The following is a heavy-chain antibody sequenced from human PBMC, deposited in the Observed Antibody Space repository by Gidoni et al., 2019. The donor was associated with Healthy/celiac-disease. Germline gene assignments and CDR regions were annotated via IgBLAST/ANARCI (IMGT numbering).Heavy chain of an antibody. CDR2: IIPIFGTA. V-gene: IGHV1-69*01. D-gene: IGHD3-10*01. CDR1: GGTFSRHA. Sequence: QVQLVQSGAEVKKPGSSVKVSCKASGGTFSRHANSWVRQAPGQGREWMGGIIPIFGTANYAQKFQGRVTITADESTSTAYMELSSLRSEDTAVYYCARGSDYYGSGSYLDYWGQGTLVTVSS. CDR3: ARGSDYYGSGSYLDY. J-gene: IGHJ4*02.